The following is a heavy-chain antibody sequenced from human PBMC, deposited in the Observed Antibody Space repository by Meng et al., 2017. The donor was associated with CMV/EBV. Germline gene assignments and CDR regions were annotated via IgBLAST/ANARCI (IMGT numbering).Heavy chain of an antibody. D-gene: IGHD6-19*01. CDR3: AKDRTVAGKYYFDY. V-gene: IGHV3-23*01. J-gene: IGHJ4*02. CDR2: ISGSGGST. CDR1: GGSISSSSYY. Sequence: ETLSLTCTVSGGSISSSSYYWGWIRQPPGKGLEWVSAISGSGGSTYYADSVKGRFTISRDNSKNTLYLQMNSLRAEDTAVYYCAKDRTVAGKYYFDYWGQGTLVTVSS.